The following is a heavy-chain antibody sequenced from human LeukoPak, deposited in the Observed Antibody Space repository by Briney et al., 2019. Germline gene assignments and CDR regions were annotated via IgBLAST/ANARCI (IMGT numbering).Heavy chain of an antibody. V-gene: IGHV1-24*01. CDR1: GYTLTELS. Sequence: ASVTLSCKLSGYTLTELSMHCVRQAPGHRLECMTGFDPEDGETNYAQKLQGRVRMTEDTSTDTAYMELSSLRSEDTAVYYCATDRIFSGSSGYYRYFDYWGQGTLVTVSS. CDR2: FDPEDGET. CDR3: ATDRIFSGSSGYYRYFDY. D-gene: IGHD3-22*01. J-gene: IGHJ4*02.